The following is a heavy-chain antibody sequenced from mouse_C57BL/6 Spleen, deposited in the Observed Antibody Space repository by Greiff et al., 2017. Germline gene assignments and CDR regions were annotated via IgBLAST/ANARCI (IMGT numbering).Heavy chain of an antibody. CDR2: IYPGDGDT. CDR1: GYAFSSYW. Sequence: LVESGAELVKPGASVKISCKASGYAFSSYWMNWVKQRPGKGLEWIGQIYPGDGDTNYNGKFKGKATLTADKSSSTAYMQLSSLTSEDSAVYFCARDYGSRKWFAYWGQGTLVTVSA. CDR3: ARDYGSRKWFAY. J-gene: IGHJ3*01. V-gene: IGHV1-80*01. D-gene: IGHD1-1*01.